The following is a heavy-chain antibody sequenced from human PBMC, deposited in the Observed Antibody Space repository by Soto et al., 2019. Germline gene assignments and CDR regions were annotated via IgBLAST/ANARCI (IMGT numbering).Heavy chain of an antibody. D-gene: IGHD5-12*01. CDR1: GFTFSGSA. Sequence: GESLKISCAASGFTFSGSAMHWVRQASGKGLEWVGRIRSKANSYATAYAASVKGRFTISRDDSKNTAYLQMNSLKTEDTAVYYCTRLEWLRSVAFDIWGQGTMVTVSS. J-gene: IGHJ3*02. V-gene: IGHV3-73*01. CDR2: IRSKANSYAT. CDR3: TRLEWLRSVAFDI.